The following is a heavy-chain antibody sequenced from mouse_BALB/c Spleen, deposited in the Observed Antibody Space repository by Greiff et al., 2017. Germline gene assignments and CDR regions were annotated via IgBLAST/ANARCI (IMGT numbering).Heavy chain of an antibody. J-gene: IGHJ4*01. V-gene: IGHV5-4*02. CDR2: ISDGGSYT. CDR3: ARGNGPYYAMDY. CDR1: GFTFSDYY. Sequence: DVKLQESGGGLVKPGGSLKLSCAASGFTFSDYYMYWVRQTPEKRLEWVATISDGGSYTYYPDSVKGRFTISRDNAKNNLYLQMSSLKSEDTAMYYCARGNGPYYAMDYWGQGTSVTVSS.